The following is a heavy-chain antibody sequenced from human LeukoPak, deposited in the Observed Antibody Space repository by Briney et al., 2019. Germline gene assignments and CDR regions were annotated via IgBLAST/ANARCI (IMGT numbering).Heavy chain of an antibody. J-gene: IGHJ3*02. CDR1: GYTFTGYY. Sequence: ASVKVSCKTSGYTFTGYYMHWVRQAPGHGLEWMGWINPNSGATNSVQRFQGRVTMTRDTSISTAYMELSRLRSDDTAVYYCARERGYCSSSTCYTSDAFDIWGQGTMVTVSS. V-gene: IGHV1-2*02. D-gene: IGHD2-2*02. CDR2: INPNSGAT. CDR3: ARERGYCSSSTCYTSDAFDI.